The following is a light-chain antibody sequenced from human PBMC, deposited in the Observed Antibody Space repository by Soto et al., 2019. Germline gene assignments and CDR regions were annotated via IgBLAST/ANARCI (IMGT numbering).Light chain of an antibody. CDR2: LNSDGSP. CDR3: QTWGTGTYVV. CDR1: SGHSNYA. V-gene: IGLV4-69*01. J-gene: IGLJ2*01. Sequence: QPVLTQSPSASASLGASVKLTCTLSSGHSNYAISWHQQQPEKGPRYLMELNSDGSPSKGDGIPDRFSGSSSGAERYLTISGLQSEDEADYYGQTWGTGTYVVFGGGTKVTVL.